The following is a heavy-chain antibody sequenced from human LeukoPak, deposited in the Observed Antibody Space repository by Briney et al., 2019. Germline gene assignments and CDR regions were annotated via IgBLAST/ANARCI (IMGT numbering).Heavy chain of an antibody. CDR3: ARDKFPEWDYYDSSGYHDAFDI. Sequence: SETLSLTCTVSGGSISSYYWSWIRQPAGKGLEWIGRIYTSGSTNYNPSLKSRVTMSVDTSKNQFSLKLSPVAAADTAVYYCARDKFPEWDYYDSSGYHDAFDIWGQGTMVTVSS. D-gene: IGHD3-22*01. J-gene: IGHJ3*02. CDR1: GGSISSYY. V-gene: IGHV4-4*07. CDR2: IYTSGST.